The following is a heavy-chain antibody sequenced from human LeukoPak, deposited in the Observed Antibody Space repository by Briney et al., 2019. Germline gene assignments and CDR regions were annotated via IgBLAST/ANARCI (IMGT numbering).Heavy chain of an antibody. D-gene: IGHD3/OR15-3a*01. CDR2: ISAYNGNT. CDR3: ARGGGTGRDYCYYGMDV. Sequence: ATVKVSCKASGYTFTSYGISWVRQAPGQGLEWMGWISAYNGNTNYAQKLQGRVTMTTDTSTSTAYMELRSLRSDDTAVYYCARGGGTGRDYCYYGMDVWGKGTTVTVSS. J-gene: IGHJ6*04. V-gene: IGHV1-18*04. CDR1: GYTFTSYG.